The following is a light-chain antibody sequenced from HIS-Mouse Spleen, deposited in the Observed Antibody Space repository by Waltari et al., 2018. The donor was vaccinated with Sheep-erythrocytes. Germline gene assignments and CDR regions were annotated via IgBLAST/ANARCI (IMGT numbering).Light chain of an antibody. V-gene: IGKV3-11*01. CDR2: DAX. J-gene: IGKJ2*01. CDR3: QQRSNWYT. Sequence: PPRPANQRVSSYLXWHQPKPGQAPRLLIYDAXXGXTGIPARFSGSGSGTDFTLTISSLEPEDFAVXYCQQRSNWYTFGQGTKLEIK. CDR1: QRVSSY.